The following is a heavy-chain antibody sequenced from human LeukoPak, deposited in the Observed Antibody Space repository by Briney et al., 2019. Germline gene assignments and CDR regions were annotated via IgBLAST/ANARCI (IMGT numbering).Heavy chain of an antibody. D-gene: IGHD5-18*01. CDR3: ASYRDSRPTGYMDY. J-gene: IGHJ4*02. V-gene: IGHV1-69*01. CDR2: IIPIFGTA. CDR1: GGTFSSYA. Sequence: ASVKVSCKASGGTFSSYAISWVRQAPGQGLEWMGGIIPIFGTANYAQKFQGRVTITADESTSTAYMELSSLRSEDTAVYYCASYRDSRPTGYMDYWGQGTLVTVSS.